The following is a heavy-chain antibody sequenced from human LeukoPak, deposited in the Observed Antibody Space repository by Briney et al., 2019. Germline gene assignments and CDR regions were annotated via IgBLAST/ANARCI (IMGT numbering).Heavy chain of an antibody. D-gene: IGHD2/OR15-2a*01. J-gene: IGHJ4*02. CDR3: AIIQGVSYYFDY. CDR2: IYTSGST. CDR1: GGSISSGSYY. V-gene: IGHV4-61*02. Sequence: MTSQTLSLTCTVSGGSISSGSYYWSWIRQPAGKGLEWIGRIYTSGSTNYNPSLKSRVTISVDTSKNQFSLKLSSVTAADTAVYYCAIIQGVSYYFDYWGQGTLVTVSS.